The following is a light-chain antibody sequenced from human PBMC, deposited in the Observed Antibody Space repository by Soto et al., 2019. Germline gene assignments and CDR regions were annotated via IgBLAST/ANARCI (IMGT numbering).Light chain of an antibody. Sequence: DIQMTQSPSTLSASVGDRVTITCRASQSISTWLAWYQQKPGKAPKLLIYDASSLESGVPSTFSGSGSGTDFTLTISSLQPDDFATYYCQQYSSYSPTFGQGTKVDIK. CDR2: DAS. J-gene: IGKJ1*01. V-gene: IGKV1-5*01. CDR1: QSISTW. CDR3: QQYSSYSPT.